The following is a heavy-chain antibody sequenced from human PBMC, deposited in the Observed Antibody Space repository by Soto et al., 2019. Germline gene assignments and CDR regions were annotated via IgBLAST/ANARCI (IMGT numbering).Heavy chain of an antibody. J-gene: IGHJ4*02. Sequence: SETLSLTCTVSGGSISSSSYYWGWIRQPPGKGLEWIGSIYYSGSTYYNPSLKSRVTISVDTSKNQFSLKLSSVTAADTAVYYCARRFRAAATDYWGQGTLVT. CDR3: ARRFRAAATDY. D-gene: IGHD6-13*01. CDR1: GGSISSSSYY. V-gene: IGHV4-39*01. CDR2: IYYSGST.